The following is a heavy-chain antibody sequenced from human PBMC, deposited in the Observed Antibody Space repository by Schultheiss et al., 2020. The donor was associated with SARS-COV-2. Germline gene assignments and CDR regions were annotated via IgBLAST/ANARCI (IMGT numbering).Heavy chain of an antibody. Sequence: SVKVSCKASGGTFSSYAISWVRQAPGQGLEWMGRIIPILGIANYAQKFQGRVTITADKSTSTAYIELSSLRSEDTAVYYCAQAMATSAFDIWGQGTMVTVSS. CDR1: GGTFSSYA. J-gene: IGHJ3*02. CDR2: IIPILGIA. V-gene: IGHV1-69*04. CDR3: AQAMATSAFDI. D-gene: IGHD5-24*01.